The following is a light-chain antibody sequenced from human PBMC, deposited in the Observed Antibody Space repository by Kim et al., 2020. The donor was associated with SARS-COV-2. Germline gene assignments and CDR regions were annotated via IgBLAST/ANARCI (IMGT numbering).Light chain of an antibody. CDR3: AAWDDSLLRV. Sequence: PEQTVTSSCSGSSSNIESNYVYWYQQCPGMAPKLLIFRNDRRPPGVPDRFSGSKSGTSASLAISGLRSDDEADYYCAAWDDSLLRVFGGGTQLTVL. CDR1: SSNIESNY. V-gene: IGLV1-47*01. CDR2: RND. J-gene: IGLJ3*02.